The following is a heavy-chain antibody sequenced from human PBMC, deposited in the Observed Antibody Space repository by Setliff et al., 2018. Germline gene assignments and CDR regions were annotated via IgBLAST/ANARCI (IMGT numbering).Heavy chain of an antibody. Sequence: PSETLSLTCNVSGGSISSRTYDWSWIRQPAGKGLEWIGHIYTSWSTNYNPSLKSRVTMIVDTSKNKFSLKVSSVTAADTAVYYCARASVVHAIAVGYWGQGTLVTVSS. D-gene: IGHD2-15*01. CDR1: GGSISSRTYD. CDR2: IYTSWST. J-gene: IGHJ4*02. CDR3: ARASVVHAIAVGY. V-gene: IGHV4-61*09.